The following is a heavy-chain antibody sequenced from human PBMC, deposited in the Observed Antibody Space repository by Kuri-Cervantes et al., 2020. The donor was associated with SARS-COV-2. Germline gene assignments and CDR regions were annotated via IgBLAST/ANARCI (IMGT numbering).Heavy chain of an antibody. Sequence: GESLKISCAASGFTFISTAMHWVRQAPGKGLEWVAVISYDGSTKYYADPVKGRFTISRDNSKDTLSLQMNSLRAEDTALYYCVKDRQGLGYSGMDVWGPGATGTVSS. V-gene: IGHV3-30*18. CDR1: GFTFISTA. CDR3: VKDRQGLGYSGMDV. D-gene: IGHD2-21*01. CDR2: ISYDGSTK. J-gene: IGHJ6*01.